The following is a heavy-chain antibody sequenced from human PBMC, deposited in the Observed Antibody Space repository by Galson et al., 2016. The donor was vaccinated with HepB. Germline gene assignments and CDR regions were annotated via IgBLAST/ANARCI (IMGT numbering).Heavy chain of an antibody. Sequence: SLRLSCAASGFTFSNYWMSWVRQAPGKGLEWVANIKQDGSEKYYVDSVKGRFSISRDNAKNSLYLQMNSLRAEDTAVYYCARTPALVENTWYPPTWFDPWGQGTLVTVSS. D-gene: IGHD2-8*02. J-gene: IGHJ5*02. V-gene: IGHV3-7*01. CDR1: GFTFSNYW. CDR2: IKQDGSEK. CDR3: ARTPALVENTWYPPTWFDP.